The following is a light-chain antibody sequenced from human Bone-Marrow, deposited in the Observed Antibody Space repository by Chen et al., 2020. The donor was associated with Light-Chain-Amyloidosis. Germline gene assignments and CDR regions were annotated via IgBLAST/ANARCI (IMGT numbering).Light chain of an antibody. Sequence: QSLLTHPPAASGTPGQPVNIACSGSGSHIGGHSVNWYQHLPGTAPQLVIFNNHKRPSGVPDRFSGSRSGTSASLAISGLQADDEGDYYCAAWDDSLRTYLFGGGTKLTVL. J-gene: IGLJ3*02. V-gene: IGLV1-44*01. CDR2: NNH. CDR1: GSHIGGHS. CDR3: AAWDDSLRTYL.